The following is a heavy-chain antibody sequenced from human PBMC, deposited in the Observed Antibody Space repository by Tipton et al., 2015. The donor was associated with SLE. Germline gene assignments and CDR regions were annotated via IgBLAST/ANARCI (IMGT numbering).Heavy chain of an antibody. Sequence: TLSLTCTVSGGSISSSSYYWGWIRQPPGKGLEWIGEINHSGRTNYNPSLKSRVTISVDTSKNQFSLKLSSVTAADTAVYYCAREFRAVLDYWGQGTLVTVSS. D-gene: IGHD6-19*01. V-gene: IGHV4-39*07. CDR1: GGSISSSSYY. CDR3: AREFRAVLDY. J-gene: IGHJ4*02. CDR2: INHSGRT.